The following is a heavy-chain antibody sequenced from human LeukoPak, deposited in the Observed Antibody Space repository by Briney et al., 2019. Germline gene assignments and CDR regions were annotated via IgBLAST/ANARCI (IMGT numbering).Heavy chain of an antibody. Sequence: SETLSLTCTVSGYSISSGYYWGWIRQPPGKGLEWIGSIYHSGSTYYNPSLKSRVTISVDTSKNQFSLKLSSVTAADTAVYYCASYSNYDLYWGQGTLATVSS. CDR3: ASYSNYDLY. V-gene: IGHV4-38-2*02. D-gene: IGHD4-11*01. CDR1: GYSISSGYY. J-gene: IGHJ4*02. CDR2: IYHSGST.